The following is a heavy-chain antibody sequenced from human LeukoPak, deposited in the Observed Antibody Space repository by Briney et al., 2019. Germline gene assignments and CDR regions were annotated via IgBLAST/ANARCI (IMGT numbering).Heavy chain of an antibody. Sequence: SGGSLRLSCAASGFTFSSYWMHWVRQAPGKGLVWVSRINSDGSSTSYADSVKGRFTISRDNAKNTLYLQMNSLRAEDTAVYYCARIRFLEWQKNDYWGQGTLVTVSS. CDR1: GFTFSSYW. J-gene: IGHJ4*02. CDR3: ARIRFLEWQKNDY. D-gene: IGHD3-3*01. V-gene: IGHV3-74*01. CDR2: INSDGSST.